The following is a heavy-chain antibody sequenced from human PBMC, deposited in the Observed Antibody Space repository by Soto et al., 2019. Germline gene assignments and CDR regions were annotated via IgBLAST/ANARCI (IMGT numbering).Heavy chain of an antibody. CDR1: GFTFSTYW. Sequence: EVRLVESGGGLVQPGGSQRLSCAASGFTFSTYWMHWVRQAPGKGLVWVSRINSDGSGTIYADSVKGRFTISRDNAKNTLYLQMNSLRPEDTAVYYCARVLPVDTYWYFDLWGRGTLVTVSS. CDR2: INSDGSGT. J-gene: IGHJ2*01. CDR3: ARVLPVDTYWYFDL. D-gene: IGHD2-2*01. V-gene: IGHV3-74*01.